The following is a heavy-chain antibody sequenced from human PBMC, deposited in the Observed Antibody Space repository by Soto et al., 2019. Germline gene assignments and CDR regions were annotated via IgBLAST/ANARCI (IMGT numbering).Heavy chain of an antibody. Sequence: SETLSLTCTVSGGSIISSSYYWGWIRQPPGKGLEWIGSIYYSGSTYYNPSLKSRVTISVDTSKNQFSLKLSSVTAADTAVYFCARLEGLSTISYYFDFWGPGALVTVSS. D-gene: IGHD2-21*02. J-gene: IGHJ4*02. CDR1: GGSIISSSYY. CDR2: IYYSGST. V-gene: IGHV4-39*01. CDR3: ARLEGLSTISYYFDF.